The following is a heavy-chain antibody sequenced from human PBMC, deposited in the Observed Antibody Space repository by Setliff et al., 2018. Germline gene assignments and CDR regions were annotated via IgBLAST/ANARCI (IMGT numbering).Heavy chain of an antibody. Sequence: SETLSLTCTVSGGSISSYYWSWIRQPPGKGLEWIGYIYYSGSTNYNPSLKSRVTISVDTSKNQLSLKLNSVTAADTAVYYCARDHRDGCNAPYYYYMDVWGKGTTVTVSS. CDR2: IYYSGST. CDR3: ARDHRDGCNAPYYYYMDV. J-gene: IGHJ6*03. D-gene: IGHD2-2*01. V-gene: IGHV4-59*01. CDR1: GGSISSYY.